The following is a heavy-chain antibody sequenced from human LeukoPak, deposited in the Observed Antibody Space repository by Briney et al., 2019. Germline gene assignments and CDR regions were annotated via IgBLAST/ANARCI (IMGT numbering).Heavy chain of an antibody. D-gene: IGHD2-21*02. Sequence: GGSLRLSCAASGFTFNTFNMHWVRQAPGKGLEWVAVIWYDGSNKYYADSVKGRFTISRDNSKNTLYLQMNSLRAEDTAVYYCARDFHCGGDCYSLDYWGQGTLVTVSS. CDR2: IWYDGSNK. V-gene: IGHV3-33*08. CDR1: GFTFNTFN. CDR3: ARDFHCGGDCYSLDY. J-gene: IGHJ4*02.